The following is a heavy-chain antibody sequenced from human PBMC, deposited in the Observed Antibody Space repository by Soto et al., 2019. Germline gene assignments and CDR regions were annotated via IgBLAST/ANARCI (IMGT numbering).Heavy chain of an antibody. V-gene: IGHV2-5*02. Sequence: QITLNESGPTQVKPRQTLTLTCTFSGFSLTTSGVGVGWIRQSPGKAPEWLALFYWDDDKSYSPSLKSRLTITKDTSKNQVVLTMADLDPADTATYYCAHRVLRTVFGLVTTTAIYFDFWGQGTPVAVSS. CDR1: GFSLTTSGVG. CDR3: AHRVLRTVFGLVTTTAIYFDF. CDR2: FYWDDDK. D-gene: IGHD3-3*01. J-gene: IGHJ4*02.